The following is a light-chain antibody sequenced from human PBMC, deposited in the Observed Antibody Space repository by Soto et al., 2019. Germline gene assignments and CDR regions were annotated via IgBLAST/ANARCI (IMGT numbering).Light chain of an antibody. CDR2: AAS. Sequence: EIVLTQSPGTLPLSPGERATLSCRASLSVSSNYVAWYQQKPGQAPRLLIYAASGRATGIPDRFSGSGSGTDFTLTISRLEPEDFAVYYCQQYGRAPWTFGQGTKVELK. V-gene: IGKV3-20*01. CDR1: LSVSSNY. CDR3: QQYGRAPWT. J-gene: IGKJ1*01.